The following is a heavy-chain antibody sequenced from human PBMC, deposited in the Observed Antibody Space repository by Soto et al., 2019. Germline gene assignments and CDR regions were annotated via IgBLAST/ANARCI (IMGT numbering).Heavy chain of an antibody. CDR2: INHSGST. D-gene: IGHD1-26*01. CDR3: ARGLVGPDDAFDI. Sequence: QVQLQQWGAGLLKPSETLSLTCAVYGGSFSGYYWSWIRQPPGKGLEWIGEINHSGSTNYNPSLKSRVTISVDTSKNQFSLKLSSVTAADTAVYYCARGLVGPDDAFDIWGQGTMVTVSS. CDR1: GGSFSGYY. J-gene: IGHJ3*02. V-gene: IGHV4-34*01.